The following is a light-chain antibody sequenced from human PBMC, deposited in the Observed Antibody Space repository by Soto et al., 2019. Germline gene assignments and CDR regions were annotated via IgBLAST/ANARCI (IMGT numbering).Light chain of an antibody. CDR3: LLYYGGVWV. J-gene: IGLJ3*02. CDR1: TGKVTSGYY. V-gene: IGLV7-43*01. CDR2: STN. Sequence: QTVVTQEPSLTVSPGGTVTLTCASSTGKVTSGYYPSWFQQKPGQAPRALIYSTNNRQSWTPARFSGSRFGGKAALTLSGVQPEDEADYYCLLYYGGVWVFGGGTKLTVL.